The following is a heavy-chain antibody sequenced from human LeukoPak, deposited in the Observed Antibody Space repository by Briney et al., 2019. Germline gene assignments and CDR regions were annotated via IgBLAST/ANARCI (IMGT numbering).Heavy chain of an antibody. Sequence: GGSLRLSCAASGFTFSSYAMSWVRQAPGKGLEYVSAISSSGGTTYSADSVKGRFTISRDNSKNSLYVQMSSLRVEDTAVYYCVKGGRIIAAPIDYWGQGTLVTVSS. V-gene: IGHV3-64*05. CDR3: VKGGRIIAAPIDY. CDR2: ISSSGGTT. D-gene: IGHD6-13*01. J-gene: IGHJ4*02. CDR1: GFTFSSYA.